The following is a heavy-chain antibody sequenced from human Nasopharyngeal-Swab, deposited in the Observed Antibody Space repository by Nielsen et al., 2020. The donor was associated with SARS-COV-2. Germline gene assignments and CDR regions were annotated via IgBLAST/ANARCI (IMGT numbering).Heavy chain of an antibody. CDR3: AREGEPGGFFYYGMDV. Sequence: ASVKVSCKASGYTFTSYGISWVRQAPGQGLEWMGWISAYNGNTNYVQKIQGRVTMTTDTSTSTAYMELRSLRSEDTAVYYCAREGEPGGFFYYGMDVWGQGTTVTVSS. D-gene: IGHD3-10*01. V-gene: IGHV1-18*01. CDR1: GYTFTSYG. J-gene: IGHJ6*02. CDR2: ISAYNGNT.